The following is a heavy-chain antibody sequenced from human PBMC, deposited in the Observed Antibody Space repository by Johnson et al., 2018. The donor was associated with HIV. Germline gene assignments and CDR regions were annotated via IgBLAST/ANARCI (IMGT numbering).Heavy chain of an antibody. J-gene: IGHJ3*02. CDR2: VTGTGGDT. V-gene: IGHV3-23*04. Sequence: VQLVESGGGLVKPGGSLRLSCAASGFTFDDYGMSWVRQAPGKGLEWVSGVTGTGGDTYYAESVKGRFTISRDNAKNTLYLQMNSLRAEDTAVYYCAKDRKGSSSWLRSGVAFDIWGQGTMVTVSA. CDR1: GFTFDDYG. CDR3: AKDRKGSSSWLRSGVAFDI. D-gene: IGHD6-13*01.